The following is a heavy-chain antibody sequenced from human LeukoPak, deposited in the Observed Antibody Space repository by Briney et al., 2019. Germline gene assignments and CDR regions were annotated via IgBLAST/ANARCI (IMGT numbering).Heavy chain of an antibody. CDR2: LFPGDSDI. CDR3: ARREPGGYGYDY. V-gene: IGHV5-51*01. CDR1: GYSFISYW. Sequence: GESLKISCKGSGYSFISYWVGWVRQMQGKGRGWMGILFPGDSDIRYSPSFQGQVTISADKPISTAYLQWSSLKASDTAMYYCARREPGGYGYDYWGQGTMVTVSS. D-gene: IGHD1-14*01. J-gene: IGHJ4*02.